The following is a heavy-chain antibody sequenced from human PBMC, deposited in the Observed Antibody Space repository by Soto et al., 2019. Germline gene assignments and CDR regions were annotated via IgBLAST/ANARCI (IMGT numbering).Heavy chain of an antibody. CDR3: ARQMRGATISIYYYGMDV. Sequence: SETLSLTCAVSGGSVGSGDFHWSWIRQPPGKGLEWIGYIYSSGSTNYNPSLKSRVTISVDTSKNQFSLKLSSVTAADTAVYYCARQMRGATISIYYYGMDVWGQGTTVTVSS. D-gene: IGHD5-12*01. V-gene: IGHV4-61*08. CDR1: GGSVGSGDFH. CDR2: IYSSGST. J-gene: IGHJ6*02.